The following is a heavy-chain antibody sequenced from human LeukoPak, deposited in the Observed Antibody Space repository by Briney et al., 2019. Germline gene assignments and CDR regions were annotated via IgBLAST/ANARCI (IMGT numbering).Heavy chain of an antibody. Sequence: GASVKVSCKASGYTFTSYGISWMRQAPGQGLEWMGWISAYNGNTNYAQKLQGRVTMTTDTSTSTAYMELRSLRSDDTAVYYCARGDDYDFWSGYYKNYYGMDVWGQGTTVTVSS. J-gene: IGHJ6*02. D-gene: IGHD3-3*01. CDR1: GYTFTSYG. CDR2: ISAYNGNT. V-gene: IGHV1-18*01. CDR3: ARGDDYDFWSGYYKNYYGMDV.